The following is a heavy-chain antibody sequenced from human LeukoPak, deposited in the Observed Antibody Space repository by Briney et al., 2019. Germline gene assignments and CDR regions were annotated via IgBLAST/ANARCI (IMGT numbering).Heavy chain of an antibody. V-gene: IGHV4-39*07. CDR2: IYYSGST. CDR1: GGSIGSSGYY. Sequence: EPSETLSLTCTVSGGSIGSSGYYWGWIRQPPGKGLEWIGNIYYSGSTYYNPSLKSRVTISVDTSKNQFSLKLSSVTAADTAVYYCASAHGYPGSFDYWGQGTLVTVSS. D-gene: IGHD6-13*01. J-gene: IGHJ4*02. CDR3: ASAHGYPGSFDY.